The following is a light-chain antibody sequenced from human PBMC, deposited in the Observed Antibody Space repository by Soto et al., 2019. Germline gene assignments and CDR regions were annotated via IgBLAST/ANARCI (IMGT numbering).Light chain of an antibody. CDR1: QSITSSY. CDR2: GAS. Sequence: EIVLTQSPGTLSLSPGERVTLSCRASQSITSSYLAWYQQKPGQAPRLLIYGASSRATDIPDRFSGSGSGTDFTLTISRVEPEDFAVYYCQEYGSSRTFGQGTKVEIK. V-gene: IGKV3-20*01. J-gene: IGKJ1*01. CDR3: QEYGSSRT.